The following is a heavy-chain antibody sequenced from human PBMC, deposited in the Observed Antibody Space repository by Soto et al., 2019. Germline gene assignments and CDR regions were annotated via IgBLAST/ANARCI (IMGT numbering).Heavy chain of an antibody. CDR2: ISGSGGST. CDR3: AKDPYCGGDCYLAYFDY. Sequence: GSLRLSCAASGFTFSSYAMSWVRQAPGKGLEWVSAISGSGGSTYYADSVKGRFTISRDNSKNTLYLQMNSLRAEDTAVYYCAKDPYCGGDCYLAYFDYWGQGTLVTVSS. D-gene: IGHD2-21*01. V-gene: IGHV3-23*01. J-gene: IGHJ4*02. CDR1: GFTFSSYA.